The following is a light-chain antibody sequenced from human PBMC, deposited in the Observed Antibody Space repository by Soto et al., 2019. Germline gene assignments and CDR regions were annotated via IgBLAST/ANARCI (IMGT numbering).Light chain of an antibody. CDR3: SSYTSSSTNVV. J-gene: IGLJ2*01. V-gene: IGLV2-14*01. CDR1: SSDVGGYNY. Sequence: QSALTQPASVSGSPGQSITISCTGTSSDVGGYNYVSWYQQHPGKAPKLMIYEVSNRPSGVSNRFSGSKSGNTASLTISGLRAEDDADYYCSSYTSSSTNVVFGGGTKLTVL. CDR2: EVS.